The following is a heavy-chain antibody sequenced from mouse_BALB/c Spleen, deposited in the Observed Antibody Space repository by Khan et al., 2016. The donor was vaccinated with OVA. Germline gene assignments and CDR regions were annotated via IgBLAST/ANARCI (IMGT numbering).Heavy chain of an antibody. CDR1: GFTFSSFG. CDR2: ISSGSSTI. J-gene: IGHJ1*01. V-gene: IGHV5-17*02. D-gene: IGHD2-1*01. Sequence: EVKLLESGGGLVQPGGSRKLSCAASGFTFSSFGIHWVRQAPKKGLEWVAYISSGSSTIYYVDTVKGRFTISRDIPKNTLFLQMTSLRSEDTAMYYCARSGGNFHWYFDVWGAGTSVTVSS. CDR3: ARSGGNFHWYFDV.